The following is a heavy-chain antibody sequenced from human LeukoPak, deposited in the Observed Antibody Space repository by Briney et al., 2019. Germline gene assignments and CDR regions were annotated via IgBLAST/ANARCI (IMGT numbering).Heavy chain of an antibody. J-gene: IGHJ4*02. CDR2: IWYDGSNK. V-gene: IGHV3-33*06. D-gene: IGHD2-2*01. CDR3: AKGGDIVVVPAGINFDY. CDR1: GFTFSSYG. Sequence: GGSLRLSCAASGFTFSSYGMHWVRQAPGKGLEWVAVIWYDGSNKYYADSVKGRFTISRDNSKNTLYLQMNSLRAEDTAVYYCAKGGDIVVVPAGINFDYWGQGTLVTVSS.